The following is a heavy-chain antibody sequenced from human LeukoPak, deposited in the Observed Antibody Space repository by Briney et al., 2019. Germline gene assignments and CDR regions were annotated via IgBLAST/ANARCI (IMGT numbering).Heavy chain of an antibody. CDR1: GGSFSGYY. CDR2: INHSGST. J-gene: IGHJ3*02. Sequence: SETLSLTCAVYGGSFSGYYWSWIRQPPGKGLEWIGEINHSGSTNYNPSLKSRVTISVDTSKNQFSLKLSSVTAADTAVYYCARAYYDSSGYYPGDAFDIWGQGTMVTVSS. CDR3: ARAYYDSSGYYPGDAFDI. D-gene: IGHD3-22*01. V-gene: IGHV4-34*09.